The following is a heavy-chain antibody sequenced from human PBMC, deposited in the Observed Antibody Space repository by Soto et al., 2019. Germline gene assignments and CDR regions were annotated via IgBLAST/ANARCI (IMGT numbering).Heavy chain of an antibody. V-gene: IGHV1-69*02. CDR3: ANLRFGELPTSY. J-gene: IGHJ4*02. CDR1: GGTFSSYT. Sequence: QVQLVQSGAEVKKPGSSVKVSCKASGGTFSSYTISWVRQAPGQGLEWTGRIIPILGIANYAQKFQGRVTITADKSTSTAYMELSSLRSEDTAVYYCANLRFGELPTSYWGQGTLVTVSS. D-gene: IGHD3-10*01. CDR2: IIPILGIA.